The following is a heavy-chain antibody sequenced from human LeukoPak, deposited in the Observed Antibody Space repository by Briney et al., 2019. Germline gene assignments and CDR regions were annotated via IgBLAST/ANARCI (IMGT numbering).Heavy chain of an antibody. CDR3: ARCYDFWSGTPFDP. V-gene: IGHV4-59*01. CDR2: IYYSGST. Sequence: PSETLSLTCSVSGGSIRNYYWIWIRQPPGKGLEWIGYIYYSGSTNYIPSLKSRITMSVDTSKNQFSLKLSSVTAADTAVYYCARCYDFWSGTPFDPWGQGSLVTVSS. CDR1: GGSIRNYY. J-gene: IGHJ5*02. D-gene: IGHD3-3*01.